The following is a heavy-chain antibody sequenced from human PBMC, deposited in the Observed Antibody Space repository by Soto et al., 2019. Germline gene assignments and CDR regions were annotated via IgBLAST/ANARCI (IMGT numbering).Heavy chain of an antibody. CDR3: ARQWDSSGYYPNWFDP. CDR2: IYYSGST. D-gene: IGHD3-22*01. V-gene: IGHV4-39*01. Sequence: SETLSLTCTVSGGSISSSSYYWGWIRRPPGKGLEWIGSIYYSGSTYYNPSLKSRVTISVDTSKNQFSLKLSSVTAADTAVYYCARQWDSSGYYPNWFDPWGQGTLVTVSS. CDR1: GGSISSSSYY. J-gene: IGHJ5*02.